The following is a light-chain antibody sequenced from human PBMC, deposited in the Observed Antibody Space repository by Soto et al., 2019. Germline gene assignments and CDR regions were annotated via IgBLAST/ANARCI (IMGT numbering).Light chain of an antibody. J-gene: IGKJ1*01. CDR2: GAS. Sequence: ELVMTQSPATLSVSPGDRATLSCRASQSVSILLAWYQQKTGQAPRLLIYGASNGATDIPDRLSGSGSGTDFNLTISRLEPEDFAVYYCQQRSNWPRTFGQGTKVDIK. V-gene: IGKV3-11*01. CDR1: QSVSIL. CDR3: QQRSNWPRT.